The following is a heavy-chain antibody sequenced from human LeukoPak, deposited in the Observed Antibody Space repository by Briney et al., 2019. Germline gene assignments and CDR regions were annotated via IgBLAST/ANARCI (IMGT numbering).Heavy chain of an antibody. V-gene: IGHV3-23*01. CDR3: AKETLYYDFWSGYSPFDY. D-gene: IGHD3-3*01. CDR1: GFTFSSYA. CDR2: ISGSGGST. Sequence: GGSLRLSCAASGFTFSSYAMSWVRQAPGKGLEWVSAISGSGGSTYYADSVKGRFTISRENSKNTLYLQMNSLRAEDTAVYYCAKETLYYDFWSGYSPFDYWGQGTLVTVSS. J-gene: IGHJ4*02.